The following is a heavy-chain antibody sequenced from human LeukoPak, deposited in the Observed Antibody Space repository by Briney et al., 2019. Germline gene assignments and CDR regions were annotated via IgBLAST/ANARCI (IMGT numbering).Heavy chain of an antibody. CDR2: ISYDGSNK. Sequence: PGGSLRLSCAASGFTFSSYGMHWVRQAPGKGLEWVAVISYDGSNKYYADSVKGRFTISRDNSKNTLYLQMNSLRAEDTAVYYCATPNRGGRGPLGYFDYWGQGTLVTVSS. J-gene: IGHJ4*02. V-gene: IGHV3-30*03. CDR3: ATPNRGGRGPLGYFDY. D-gene: IGHD1-14*01. CDR1: GFTFSSYG.